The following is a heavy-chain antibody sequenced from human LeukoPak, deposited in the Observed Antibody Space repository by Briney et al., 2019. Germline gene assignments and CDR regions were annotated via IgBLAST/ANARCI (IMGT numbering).Heavy chain of an antibody. CDR1: GFTLSSYG. CDR3: ARDRGIAAAGSRYYYYGMDV. Sequence: GGSLRLSCAASGFTLSSYGMHWVRQAPGKGLEWVAVIWYDGSNKYYADSVKGRFTISRDNSKNTLYLQMNSLRAEDTAVYYCARDRGIAAAGSRYYYYGMDVWGQGTTVTVSS. D-gene: IGHD6-13*01. J-gene: IGHJ6*02. V-gene: IGHV3-33*01. CDR2: IWYDGSNK.